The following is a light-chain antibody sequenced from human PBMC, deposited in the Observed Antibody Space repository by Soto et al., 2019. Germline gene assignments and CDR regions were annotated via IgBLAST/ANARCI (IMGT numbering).Light chain of an antibody. CDR1: QSISSN. V-gene: IGKV3-15*01. Sequence: ETVMTQSPATLSSSPGQIATLSCXXSQSISSNLAWYQQKNGQTPRLLIYGASTRAAGIPARFSGSGSGTDFTLTISSLQSEDFAVYYCQQYNNWPPFSFGPGTKVDIK. CDR3: QQYNNWPPFS. CDR2: GAS. J-gene: IGKJ3*01.